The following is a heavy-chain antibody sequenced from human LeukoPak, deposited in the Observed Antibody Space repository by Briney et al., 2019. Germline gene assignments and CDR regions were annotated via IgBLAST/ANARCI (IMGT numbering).Heavy chain of an antibody. CDR3: ARPVPSRLGWFDP. CDR2: IYYSGST. J-gene: IGHJ5*02. Sequence: PSETLSLTCTVSGGSISSSPYYWGWIRQPPGKGQEWIGAIYYSGSTYYNPSLKSRVTISVDTSKNQFSLKLTSVTAADTAVYYCARPVPSRLGWFDPWGQGTLVTVSS. V-gene: IGHV4-39*01. CDR1: GGSISSSPYY. D-gene: IGHD1-1*01.